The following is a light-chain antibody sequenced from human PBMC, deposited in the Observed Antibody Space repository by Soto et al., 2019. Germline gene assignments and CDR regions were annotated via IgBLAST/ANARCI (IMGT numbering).Light chain of an antibody. CDR3: MQALQTPRTDLT. CDR2: LGS. CDR1: QSLLHSNGYNY. J-gene: IGKJ3*01. Sequence: DIVMTQSPLSLPVTPGEPASISCRSSQSLLHSNGYNYLDWYLQKPGQSPQLLIYLGSNRASGVPDRFSGSGSGTDFTLKISRVEAEDVGVYYCMQALQTPRTDLTFGPGTKVDIK. V-gene: IGKV2-28*01.